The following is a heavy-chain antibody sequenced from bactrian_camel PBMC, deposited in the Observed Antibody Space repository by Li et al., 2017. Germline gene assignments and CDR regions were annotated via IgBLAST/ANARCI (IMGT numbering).Heavy chain of an antibody. CDR3: AASWYPCEVDDSENEYRW. Sequence: HVQLVESGGGSVQAGGSLRLSCVSSDSTYNTYYMGWFRQAPGKEREGVAIFTWSDTTAYADSVMGRFTISKDNAKNILYLQMHSLKPEDTAMYFCAASWYPCEVDDSENEYRWWGQGTQVTVS. D-gene: IGHD6*01. V-gene: IGHV3S53*01. J-gene: IGHJ4*01. CDR2: FTWSDTT. CDR1: DSTYNTYY.